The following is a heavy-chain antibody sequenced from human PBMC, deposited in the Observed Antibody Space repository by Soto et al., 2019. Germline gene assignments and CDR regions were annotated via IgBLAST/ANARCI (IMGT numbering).Heavy chain of an antibody. CDR1: GFTFSNYV. Sequence: GGSLRLSCAASGFTFSNYVMHWVRPAPGKGLEWVAVISYDGNNKYYADSVKGRFTISRDNSKNTLYLQMNSLRAEDTAVYYCAKAGALRGYSGYDGAINYWGQGTLVTVSS. J-gene: IGHJ4*02. D-gene: IGHD5-12*01. CDR3: AKAGALRGYSGYDGAINY. CDR2: ISYDGNNK. V-gene: IGHV3-30*18.